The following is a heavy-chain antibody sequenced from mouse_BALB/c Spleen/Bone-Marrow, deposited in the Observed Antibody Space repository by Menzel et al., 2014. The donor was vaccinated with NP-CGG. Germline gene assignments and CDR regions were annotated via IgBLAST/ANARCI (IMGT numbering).Heavy chain of an antibody. J-gene: IGHJ4*01. Sequence: VMLVESVPGLVAPSQSLSITCTVSGFSLTSYGVHWVRQPPGKGLEWLGVIWAGGSTNYNSALMSRLSISKDKSKSQVSLKMNSLQTDDTATYYCARGWGNGAMDYWGQGTSVTVSS. CDR2: IWAGGST. V-gene: IGHV2-9*02. CDR1: GFSLTSYG. CDR3: ARGWGNGAMDY. D-gene: IGHD2-1*01.